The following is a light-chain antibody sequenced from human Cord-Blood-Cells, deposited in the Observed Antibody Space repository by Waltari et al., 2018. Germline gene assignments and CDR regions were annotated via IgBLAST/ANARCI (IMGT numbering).Light chain of an antibody. V-gene: IGLV2-8*01. CDR2: EVS. CDR3: SSYAGSNKRV. J-gene: IGLJ2*01. Sequence: QSALTQPPSASGSPGQSVTISCTGTSSDVGGYNYVSWYQQHPGKAPKLMIYEVSKRPPGVPDRFSGSKSGNTASLTVSGLQAEDEADYYCSSYAGSNKRVFGGGTKLTVL. CDR1: SSDVGGYNY.